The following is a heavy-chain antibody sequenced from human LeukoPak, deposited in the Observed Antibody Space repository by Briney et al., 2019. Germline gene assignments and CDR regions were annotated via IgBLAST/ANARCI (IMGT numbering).Heavy chain of an antibody. V-gene: IGHV1-46*01. CDR3: ARAVGGAARPRVAAEYFQH. CDR1: GYTFTSYY. D-gene: IGHD6-6*01. CDR2: INPSGGST. J-gene: IGHJ1*01. Sequence: ASVKVSCKASGYTFTSYYMHWVRQAPGQGLKWMGIINPSGGSTSYAQKFQGRVTMTRDMSTSTVYMELSSLRSEDTAVYYCARAVGGAARPRVAAEYFQHWGQGTLVTVSS.